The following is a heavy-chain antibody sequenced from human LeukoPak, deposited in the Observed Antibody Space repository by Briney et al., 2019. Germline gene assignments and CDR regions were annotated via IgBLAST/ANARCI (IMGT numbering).Heavy chain of an antibody. J-gene: IGHJ4*02. CDR1: GYIFTTYY. V-gene: IGHV1-46*01. Sequence: ASVKVSCKASGYIFTTYYIHWVRQAPGQGLEWMGIINPSGGSTTYAQKFQGRVTMTRDTSTSTVYMELSSLKSEDTAVYHCARAYTMVATFDYWGQGTLVTVSS. D-gene: IGHD3-10*01. CDR2: INPSGGST. CDR3: ARAYTMVATFDY.